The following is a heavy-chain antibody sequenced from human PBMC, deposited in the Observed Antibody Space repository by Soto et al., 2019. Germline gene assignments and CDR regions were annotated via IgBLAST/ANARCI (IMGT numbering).Heavy chain of an antibody. CDR3: ARDQGGATIYWYFDL. D-gene: IGHD1-26*01. CDR1: GFTFSRYA. J-gene: IGHJ2*01. CDR2: ISYDGSNK. Sequence: QVQLVESGGGVVQPGRSLRLSCAASGFTFSRYAMHWVRQAPGKGLEWVALISYDGSNKYYADSVKGRFTISRDNSKDTLYLQMNSLRAEDTAVYYCARDQGGATIYWYFDLRGRGTLVTVSS. V-gene: IGHV3-30-3*01.